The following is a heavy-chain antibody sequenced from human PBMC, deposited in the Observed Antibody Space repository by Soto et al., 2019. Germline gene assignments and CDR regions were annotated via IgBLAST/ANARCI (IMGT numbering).Heavy chain of an antibody. CDR1: GFTFSSYG. CDR2: LSYDGTNK. D-gene: IGHD3-10*01. J-gene: IGHJ4*02. Sequence: QVQLVESGGGVVQPGRSLRLSCAASGFTFSSYGMHWVRQAPGKGLEWVAILSYDGTNKYYADSVKGRFTISRDNSKNTLYLQMNSLRAEDTAVYYCANSCTMIRGVPFPVCFDCWGQGTQVTVSS. CDR3: ANSCTMIRGVPFPVCFDC. V-gene: IGHV3-30*18.